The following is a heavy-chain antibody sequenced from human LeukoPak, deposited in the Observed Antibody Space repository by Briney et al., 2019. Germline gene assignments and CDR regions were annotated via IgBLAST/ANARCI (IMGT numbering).Heavy chain of an antibody. CDR1: GFTFSSYG. J-gene: IGHJ4*02. CDR2: IRDDGSIK. D-gene: IGHD2-2*01. Sequence: RGGSLRLSCAASGFTFSSYGMHWVRQAPGKGLEWVAFIRDDGSIKYYADSVKGRFTISRDNSKNTLSLQMNSLRAEDTAVYYCAKDRGRRIVVVPATKWGTFDYWGQGTLVTVSS. V-gene: IGHV3-30*02. CDR3: AKDRGRRIVVVPATKWGTFDY.